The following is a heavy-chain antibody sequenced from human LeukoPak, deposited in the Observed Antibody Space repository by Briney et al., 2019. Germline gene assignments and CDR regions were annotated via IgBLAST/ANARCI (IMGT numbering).Heavy chain of an antibody. Sequence: SGGSLRLSCAASGFTFSNYAMSWVRQAPGEGLEWVSAITVSGGTAHYADSVKGRFTISRDNFKNTLYLQMDSLRAKDTALYYCAKKYGDNLRGFDVWGQGTMVTVSS. CDR1: GFTFSNYA. CDR3: AKKYGDNLRGFDV. D-gene: IGHD4-17*01. J-gene: IGHJ3*01. V-gene: IGHV3-23*01. CDR2: ITVSGGTA.